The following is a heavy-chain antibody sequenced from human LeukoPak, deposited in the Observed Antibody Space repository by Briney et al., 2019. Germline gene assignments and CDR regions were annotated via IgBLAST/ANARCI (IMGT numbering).Heavy chain of an antibody. CDR3: ARPYSGFFAAFDI. D-gene: IGHD3-10*01. CDR1: GFTFSSYA. Sequence: GGSLRLSCAVSGFTFSSYAMHWVRQAPGKGLEWVAVMSYDGSDEYYADSVKGRFTISRDNSKYTLYLQMNSLRAEDTADYYCARPYSGFFAAFDIWGQGTRVTVSS. J-gene: IGHJ3*02. CDR2: MSYDGSDE. V-gene: IGHV3-30-3*01.